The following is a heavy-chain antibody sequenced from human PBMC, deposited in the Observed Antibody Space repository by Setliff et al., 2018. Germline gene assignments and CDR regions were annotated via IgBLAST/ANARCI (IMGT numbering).Heavy chain of an antibody. V-gene: IGHV3-30-3*01. CDR3: ARDGHNVYYFDY. J-gene: IGHJ4*02. CDR1: GFSFSIYA. Sequence: GGSLRLSCAASGFSFSIYAMHWVRQAPGKGLEWVAVISSDGGNKYYADSVEGRFTFSRDNSKNTLYLQMNSLRAEDTAVYYCARDGHNVYYFDYWGLGTLVTVSS. CDR2: ISSDGGNK. D-gene: IGHD1-1*01.